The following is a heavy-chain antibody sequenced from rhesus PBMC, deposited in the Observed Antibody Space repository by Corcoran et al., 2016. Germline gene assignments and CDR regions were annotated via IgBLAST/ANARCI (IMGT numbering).Heavy chain of an antibody. D-gene: IGHD6-25*01. CDR3: ASGVSLYSGSFGY. J-gene: IGHJ4*01. V-gene: IGHV4-65*02. CDR1: GVSISSSNW. Sequence: QVQLQESGPGLVKPSETLSLTCAVSGVSISSSNWWSWIRQPPGKGLEGIGYISGSIGSPYYNPSLKSRVTISKDTSKNQFSLKLSSVTAADTAVYYCASGVSLYSGSFGYWGQGVLVTVSS. CDR2: ISGSIGSP.